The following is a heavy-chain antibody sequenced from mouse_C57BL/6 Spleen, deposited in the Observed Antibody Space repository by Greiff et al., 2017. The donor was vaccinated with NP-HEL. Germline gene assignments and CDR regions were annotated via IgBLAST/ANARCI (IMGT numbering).Heavy chain of an antibody. J-gene: IGHJ2*01. CDR1: GYAFSSSW. Sequence: QVQLQQSGPELVKPGASVKISCKASGYAFSSSWMNWVKQRPGKGLEWIGRIYPGDGDTNYNGKFKGKATLTADKSSSTAYMQLSSLTSEDSAVYFCARSIENYFDYWGQGTTLTVSS. CDR2: IYPGDGDT. CDR3: ARSIENYFDY. V-gene: IGHV1-82*01.